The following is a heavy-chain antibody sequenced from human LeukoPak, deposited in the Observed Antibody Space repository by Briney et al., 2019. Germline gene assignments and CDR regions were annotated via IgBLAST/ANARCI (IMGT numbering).Heavy chain of an antibody. CDR2: ISGNGDTT. CDR1: GFTFSSYA. D-gene: IGHD1-1*01. CDR3: VKDVNWSTY. J-gene: IGHJ4*02. V-gene: IGHV3-23*01. Sequence: GGSLRLSCAASGFTFSSYAMIWVRQAPGKGLEWVSVISGNGDTTYYEDSVKGRFTISRDNSRNTVYLQMNSLRGDDTAVYYCVKDVNWSTYWGQGTLVTVSS.